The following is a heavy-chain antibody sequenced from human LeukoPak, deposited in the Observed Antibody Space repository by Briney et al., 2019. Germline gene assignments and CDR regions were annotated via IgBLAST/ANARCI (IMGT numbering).Heavy chain of an antibody. Sequence: GGSLRLSCAASGFTFSAYCMNWVRQAPGKGLEWISYISGTSGTIYYADSLKGRFTISRDNAKNSLYLQMSSLRPEDTAVYYCATYTHWVAGDVWGQGTTVTVSS. CDR3: ATYTHWVAGDV. CDR2: ISGTSGTI. V-gene: IGHV3-48*04. D-gene: IGHD3-16*01. CDR1: GFTFSAYC. J-gene: IGHJ6*02.